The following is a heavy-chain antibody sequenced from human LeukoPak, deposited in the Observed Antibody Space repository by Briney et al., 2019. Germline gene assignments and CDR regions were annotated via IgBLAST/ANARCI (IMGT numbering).Heavy chain of an antibody. Sequence: SETLSLTCTVSGGSLSSHYWSWVRQPPGKGLEWIGYIYYNGNTNYNPSLKSRVTISLDTSKNQFSLKLNSVTAADTAVYYCARGGYSYVPYWGQGTLVTVSS. CDR3: ARGGYSYVPY. CDR2: IYYNGNT. CDR1: GGSLSSHY. J-gene: IGHJ4*02. V-gene: IGHV4-59*11. D-gene: IGHD5-18*01.